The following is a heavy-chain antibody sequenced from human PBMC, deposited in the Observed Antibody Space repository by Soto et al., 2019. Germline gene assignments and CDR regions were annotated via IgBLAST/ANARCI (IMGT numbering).Heavy chain of an antibody. J-gene: IGHJ6*04. CDR2: IYYSGST. V-gene: IGHV4-59*01. CDR1: GVSISSYY. D-gene: IGHD3-3*01. CDR3: AGGITIFEGDV. Sequence: PSETLSLTCTVSGVSISSYYWSWIRQPPGKGLEWIGYIYYSGSTNYNPSLKSRVTISVDTSKNQFSLKLSSVTAADTAVYYCAGGITIFEGDVWGKGTTVTVSS.